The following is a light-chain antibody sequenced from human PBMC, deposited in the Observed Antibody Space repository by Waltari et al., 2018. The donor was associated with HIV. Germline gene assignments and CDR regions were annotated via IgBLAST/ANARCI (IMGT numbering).Light chain of an antibody. J-gene: IGKJ4*01. CDR2: DAS. Sequence: EIVLTQSPDTLSLSPGERATLSCRASQSVSSYLAWYQQNPGQAPRLLIYDASNRATGIPARFSGSGSGTDFTLTISSREPEDCAVYYCQQRSNWLTFGGGTKVEIK. CDR1: QSVSSY. V-gene: IGKV3-11*01. CDR3: QQRSNWLT.